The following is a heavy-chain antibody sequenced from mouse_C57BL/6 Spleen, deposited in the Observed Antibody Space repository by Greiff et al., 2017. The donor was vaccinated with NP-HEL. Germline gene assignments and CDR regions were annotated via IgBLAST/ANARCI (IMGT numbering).Heavy chain of an antibody. CDR2: IDPNSGGT. V-gene: IGHV1-72*01. D-gene: IGHD2-5*01. J-gene: IGHJ1*03. CDR3: ARSPYYSNYWYFDV. Sequence: RGLEWIGRIDPNSGGTKYNEKFKSKATLTVDKPSSTAYMQLSSLTSEDSAVYYCARSPYYSNYWYFDVWGTGTTVTVSS.